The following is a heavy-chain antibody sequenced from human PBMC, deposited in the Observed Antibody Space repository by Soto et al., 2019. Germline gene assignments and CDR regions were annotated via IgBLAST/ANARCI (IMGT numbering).Heavy chain of an antibody. J-gene: IGHJ6*03. Sequence: PSETLSLTCAVYGGSFSGYYWSWIRQPPGKGLEWIGEINHSGSTNYNPSLKSRVTISVDTSKNQFSLKLSSVTAADTAVYYCARETTVTNYYYYMDVWGKGTTVTVSS. CDR1: GGSFSGYY. V-gene: IGHV4-34*01. CDR2: INHSGST. CDR3: ARETTVTNYYYYMDV. D-gene: IGHD4-4*01.